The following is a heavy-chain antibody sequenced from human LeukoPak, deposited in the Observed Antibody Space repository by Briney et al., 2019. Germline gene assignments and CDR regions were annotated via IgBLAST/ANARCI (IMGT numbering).Heavy chain of an antibody. D-gene: IGHD6-13*01. V-gene: IGHV3-23*01. Sequence: GGSLRLSCAASGFTFSSYAMSWVRQAPGKGLEWVSAISGSGGSTYYADSVKGRFTISRDNSKNTLYLQMNSLRAEDTAVYYCASSSWYERYHFDYWGQGTLVTVSS. J-gene: IGHJ4*02. CDR1: GFTFSSYA. CDR2: ISGSGGST. CDR3: ASSSWYERYHFDY.